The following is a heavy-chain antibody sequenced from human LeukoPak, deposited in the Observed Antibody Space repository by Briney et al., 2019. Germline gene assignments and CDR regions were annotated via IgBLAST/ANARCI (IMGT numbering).Heavy chain of an antibody. J-gene: IGHJ4*02. CDR2: ISSSSSTI. Sequence: GGTLRLSCAASGFTFSSYGMSWVRQAPGKGLEWVSYISSSSSTIYYADSVKGRFTISRDNAKNSLYLQMNSLRAEDTAVYYCARTARHLDYWGQGTLVTVSS. CDR1: GFTFSSYG. V-gene: IGHV3-48*04. D-gene: IGHD5-18*01. CDR3: ARTARHLDY.